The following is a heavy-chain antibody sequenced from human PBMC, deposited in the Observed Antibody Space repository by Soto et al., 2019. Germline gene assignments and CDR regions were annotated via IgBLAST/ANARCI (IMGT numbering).Heavy chain of an antibody. CDR3: APLSVSLSGPYGIHV. J-gene: IGHJ6*02. Sequence: SETLSLTCSVSGYCVTSSDYCWAWIRQPPGKGLERIGSMFYGGLTYYNPSLKSRVTLSVDTSKNQFSVRLNSVTAADTAVYYCAPLSVSLSGPYGIHVWGQGTTVTVSS. D-gene: IGHD2-15*01. CDR2: MFYGGLT. V-gene: IGHV4-39*01. CDR1: GYCVTSSDYC.